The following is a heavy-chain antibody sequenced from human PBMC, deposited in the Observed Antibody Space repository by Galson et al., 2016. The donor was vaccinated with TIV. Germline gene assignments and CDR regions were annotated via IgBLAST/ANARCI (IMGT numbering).Heavy chain of an antibody. CDR2: MNFKSGET. J-gene: IGHJ6*02. CDR1: GYNFLSYD. D-gene: IGHD4-17*01. Sequence: QSGAEVKKPGSSVKVSCKASGYNFLSYDINRVRQATGQGLEWMGWMNFKSGETVYAQRFQGRVTMTRNLSISTAYVELSSLRFDDAAVYYCARDAYGAHYYGMDVWGQGTTVTVSS. CDR3: ARDAYGAHYYGMDV. V-gene: IGHV1-8*02.